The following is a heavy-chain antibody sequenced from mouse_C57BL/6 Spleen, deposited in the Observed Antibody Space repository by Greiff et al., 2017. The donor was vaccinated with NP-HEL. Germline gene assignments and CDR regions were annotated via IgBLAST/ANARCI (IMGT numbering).Heavy chain of an antibody. V-gene: IGHV1-69*01. CDR1: GYTFTSYW. CDR3: ARGGTYRYAMDY. Sequence: VQLQQPGAELVMPGASVKLSCKASGYTFTSYWMHWVKQRPGQGLEWIGEIDPSDSYTNYNQKFKGKSTLTVDKSSSTAYMQLSSLTSEDSAVYYCARGGTYRYAMDYWGQGTSVTVSS. CDR2: IDPSDSYT. D-gene: IGHD5-1*01. J-gene: IGHJ4*01.